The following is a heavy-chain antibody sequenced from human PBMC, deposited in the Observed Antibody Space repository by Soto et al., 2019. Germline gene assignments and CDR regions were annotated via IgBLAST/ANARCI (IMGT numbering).Heavy chain of an antibody. CDR2: LSVTGDSD. J-gene: IGHJ6*03. V-gene: IGHV3-23*01. Sequence: EVQLLESGGGLVESGGSLRLSCAASGFSLSNSAVSWVRQAPGKGLEWVSSLSVTGDSDFFSDSVKGRFNISRDLSKSTLFLQMSRLRGEDTAVYYCAKNGCRYPACYPYYYYVDVWGKGTTVTVSS. CDR3: AKNGCRYPACYPYYYYVDV. D-gene: IGHD2-15*01. CDR1: GFSLSNSA.